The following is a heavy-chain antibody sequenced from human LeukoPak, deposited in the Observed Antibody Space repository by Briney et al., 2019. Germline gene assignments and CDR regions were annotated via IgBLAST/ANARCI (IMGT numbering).Heavy chain of an antibody. CDR2: ISSSSSTI. CDR1: GFTFSSYS. Sequence: AGGSLRLSCAASGFTFSSYSMNWVRQAPGKGLEWVSYISSSSSTIYYADSVKGRFTISRDNVKNSLYLQMNSLRAEDTAVYYCARDLAYWGQGTLVTVSS. CDR3: ARDLAY. J-gene: IGHJ4*02. D-gene: IGHD2-15*01. V-gene: IGHV3-48*04.